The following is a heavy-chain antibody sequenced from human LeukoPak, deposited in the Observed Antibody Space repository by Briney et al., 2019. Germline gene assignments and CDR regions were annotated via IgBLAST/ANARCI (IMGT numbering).Heavy chain of an antibody. CDR2: ISSSSSTI. CDR3: ARDSDSSGYYLPSFQH. D-gene: IGHD3-22*01. J-gene: IGHJ1*01. Sequence: GGSLRLSCAASGFTFSSYSMNWVRQAPGKGLEWVSYISSSSSTIYYADSVKGRFTISRDNAKNSLYLRMNSLRAEDTAVYYCARDSDSSGYYLPSFQHWGQGTLVTVSS. CDR1: GFTFSSYS. V-gene: IGHV3-48*01.